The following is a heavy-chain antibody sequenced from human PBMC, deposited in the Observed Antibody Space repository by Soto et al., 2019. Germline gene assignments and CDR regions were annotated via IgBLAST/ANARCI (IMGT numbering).Heavy chain of an antibody. CDR3: ARVYDSSGYYYERYFDY. J-gene: IGHJ4*02. D-gene: IGHD3-22*01. CDR2: IIPIFGTA. CDR1: GGTFSSYA. Sequence: ASVKVSCKASGGTFSSYAISWVRQAPGQGREWMGGIIPIFGTANYAQKFQGRVTITADESTSTAYMELSSLRSEDTAVYYCARVYDSSGYYYERYFDYWGQGTLVTVSS. V-gene: IGHV1-69*13.